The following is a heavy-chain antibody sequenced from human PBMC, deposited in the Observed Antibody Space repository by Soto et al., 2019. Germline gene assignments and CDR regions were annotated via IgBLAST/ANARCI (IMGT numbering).Heavy chain of an antibody. J-gene: IGHJ6*02. Sequence: PGGSLRLSXAASGFTFSSYAMSWVRQAPGKGLEWVSAISGSGGSTYYADSVKGRFTISRDNSKNTLYLQMNSLRAEDTAVYYCAKDSTYNWNPLDNYYYYGMDVWGQGTTVTVSS. D-gene: IGHD1-20*01. CDR1: GFTFSSYA. CDR3: AKDSTYNWNPLDNYYYYGMDV. CDR2: ISGSGGST. V-gene: IGHV3-23*01.